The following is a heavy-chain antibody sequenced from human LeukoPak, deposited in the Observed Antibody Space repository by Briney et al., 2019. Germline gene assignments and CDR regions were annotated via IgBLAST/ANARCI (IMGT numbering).Heavy chain of an antibody. Sequence: GGSLRLSCAASGFTFSSYAMHWVRQAPGKGLEGVAVISYDGNNKYYADSVKGRFTISRDNSKNTLYLQMNSLRAEDTAVYYCAGGAYSSGWYNYFDYWGQGTLVTVSS. J-gene: IGHJ4*02. CDR3: AGGAYSSGWYNYFDY. CDR2: ISYDGNNK. D-gene: IGHD6-19*01. V-gene: IGHV3-30*04. CDR1: GFTFSSYA.